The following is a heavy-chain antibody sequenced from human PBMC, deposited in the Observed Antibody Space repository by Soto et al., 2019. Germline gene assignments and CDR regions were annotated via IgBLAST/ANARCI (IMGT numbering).Heavy chain of an antibody. CDR1: GFTLSGFD. V-gene: IGHV3-73*01. J-gene: IGHJ4*02. CDR3: TRRYCSGGGCYSDFDY. CDR2: IKAKVESYAT. D-gene: IGHD2-15*01. Sequence: GGSLRLSCAASGFTLSGFDIHWVRQASGEGLEWVGRIKAKVESYATELAASVKGRFTISRDDPKNTAYLEMNSLKTEDTAVYYCTRRYCSGGGCYSDFDYWGQGALVTVSS.